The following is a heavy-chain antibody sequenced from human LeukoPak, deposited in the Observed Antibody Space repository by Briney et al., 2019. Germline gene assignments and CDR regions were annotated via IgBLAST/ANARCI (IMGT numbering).Heavy chain of an antibody. CDR1: TYSISSSYY. CDR2: INHSGST. J-gene: IGHJ4*02. CDR3: ARDRRDDYVWGSYRRSGHFDY. D-gene: IGHD3-16*02. V-gene: IGHV4-38-2*02. Sequence: SETLSLTCTVSTYSISSSYYWSWIRQPPGKGLEWCGEINHSGSTNYNRSLKSRVTLSLDTSKNQFSLKQCSVCAPATAVYYRARDRRDDYVWGSYRRSGHFDYWGQGTLVSVFS.